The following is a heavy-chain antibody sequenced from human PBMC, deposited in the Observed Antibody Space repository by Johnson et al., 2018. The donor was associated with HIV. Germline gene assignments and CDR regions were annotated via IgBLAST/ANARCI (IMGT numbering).Heavy chain of an antibody. CDR3: ARAPGYPDAFDI. J-gene: IGHJ3*02. D-gene: IGHD5-12*01. Sequence: VQLVESGGGLVQPGRSLRLSCAASGFTFDDYAMDWVRQAPGKGLEWVSGISWNSGSIGYADSVKGRFTISRDNAKNALYLQMNSLRAEDTALYYCARAPGYPDAFDIWGQGTMVTVSS. CDR2: ISWNSGSI. V-gene: IGHV3-9*01. CDR1: GFTFDDYA.